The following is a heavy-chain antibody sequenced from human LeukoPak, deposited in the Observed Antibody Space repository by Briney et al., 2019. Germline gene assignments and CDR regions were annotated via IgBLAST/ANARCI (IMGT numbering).Heavy chain of an antibody. V-gene: IGHV3-30*18. CDR2: IPYDGSNT. CDR3: AKNTKPTLVTPDF. J-gene: IGHJ4*02. CDR1: GFAFSSYG. Sequence: GRSLRLSCAASGFAFSSYGMHWVRQAPGKGLGWVAVIPYDGSNTYYADSVKGRFTISRDNSKNTLYLQMNSLRVEDSAVYYCAKNTKPTLVTPDFWGQGTLVTVSS. D-gene: IGHD4-23*01.